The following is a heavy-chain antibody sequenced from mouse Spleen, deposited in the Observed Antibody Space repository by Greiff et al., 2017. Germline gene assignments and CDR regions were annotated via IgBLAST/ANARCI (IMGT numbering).Heavy chain of an antibody. CDR1: GYTFTSYW. J-gene: IGHJ1*03. V-gene: IGHV1-55*01. D-gene: IGHD1-1*01. Sequence: VQLQQPGAELVKPGASVKMSCKASGYTFTSYWITWVKQRPGQGLEWIGDIYPGSGSTNYNEKFKSKATLTVDTSSSTAYMQLSSLTSEDSAVYYCAREGYYGSSPCFDVWGTGATVTVSS. CDR3: AREGYYGSSPCFDV. CDR2: IYPGSGST.